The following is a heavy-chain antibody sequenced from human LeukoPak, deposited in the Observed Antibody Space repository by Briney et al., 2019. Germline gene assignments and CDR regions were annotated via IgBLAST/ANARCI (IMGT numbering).Heavy chain of an antibody. CDR3: VRAKRGNSGSYFDY. Sequence: GGSLRLSCAASGFTVSSNYMSWVRQAPGKGLEWVSIIDSGGSTYHADSVKGRFTISRDNSKNTLYVQMNSLRGEDTAVYYCVRAKRGNSGSYFDYWGQGTLVTVSS. CDR1: GFTVSSNY. D-gene: IGHD6-19*01. CDR2: IDSGGST. V-gene: IGHV3-53*01. J-gene: IGHJ4*02.